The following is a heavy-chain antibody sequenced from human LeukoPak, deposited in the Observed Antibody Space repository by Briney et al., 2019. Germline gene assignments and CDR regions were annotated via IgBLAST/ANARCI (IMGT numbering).Heavy chain of an antibody. J-gene: IGHJ4*02. V-gene: IGHV3-30*04. CDR3: ARESLDY. CDR1: GFTFSSYA. Sequence: GRSLRLSCAASGFTFSSYAMHWVRQAPGKGLEWVAVISYDGSNKYYADSVKGRFTISRDNSKNTLYLQMNSLRAEDTAAYYCARESLDYWGQGTLVTVSS. CDR2: ISYDGSNK.